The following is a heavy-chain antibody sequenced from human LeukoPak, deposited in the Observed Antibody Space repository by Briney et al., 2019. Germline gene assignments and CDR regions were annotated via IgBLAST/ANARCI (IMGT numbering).Heavy chain of an antibody. Sequence: GGSLRLSCAASGFTFSSYGMSWVRQAPGKGLEWVSAISGGGGSTYYADSVKGRFTISRDNSKNTLYLQMNSLRAEDTAVYYCAKVMGDSSSDFDYWGQGTLVTVSS. CDR2: ISGGGGST. V-gene: IGHV3-23*01. CDR3: AKVMGDSSSDFDY. J-gene: IGHJ4*02. CDR1: GFTFSSYG. D-gene: IGHD3-22*01.